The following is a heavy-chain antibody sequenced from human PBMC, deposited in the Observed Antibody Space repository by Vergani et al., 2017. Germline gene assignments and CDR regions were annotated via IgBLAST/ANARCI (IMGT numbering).Heavy chain of an antibody. J-gene: IGHJ4*02. D-gene: IGHD1-26*01. CDR1: GGSISSYY. CDR2: IYTSGST. V-gene: IGHV4-4*07. Sequence: QVQLQESGPGLVKPSETLSLTCTVSGGSISSYYWSWIRQPAGKGLDWIGRIYTSGSTNYNPTLKSRVTMSVDTSKNQFSLKLSSVTAADTAVYYCARSVGATTFDYWGQGTLVTVSS. CDR3: ARSVGATTFDY.